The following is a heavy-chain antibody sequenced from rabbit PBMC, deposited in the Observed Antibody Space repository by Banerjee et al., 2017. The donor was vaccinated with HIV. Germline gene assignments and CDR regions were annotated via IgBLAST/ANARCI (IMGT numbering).Heavy chain of an antibody. J-gene: IGHJ4*01. V-gene: IGHV1S40*01. CDR2: IYTSSGST. D-gene: IGHD4-1*01. Sequence: QSLEESGGDLVQPGASLTLTCKASGFDLSSYYYMCGVRQAPGKGLEWIGCIYTSSGSTAYASWPKGRFPISKTSSTTVTLQMTSLTAADTATYFCMRYGTGWGDNLWGQGTLVTVS. CDR3: MRYGTGWGDNL. CDR1: GFDLSSYYY.